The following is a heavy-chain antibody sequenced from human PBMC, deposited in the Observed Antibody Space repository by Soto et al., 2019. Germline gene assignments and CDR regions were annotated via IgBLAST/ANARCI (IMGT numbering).Heavy chain of an antibody. D-gene: IGHD3-3*01. CDR2: IYHSGST. CDR3: ARLYDFWSGSRFDP. V-gene: IGHV4-30-2*01. CDR1: GGSISSGGYS. Sequence: PSETLSLTCAVSGGSISSGGYSWSWIRQPPGKGLEWIGYIYHSGSTYYNPSLKSRVTISVDRSKNQFSLKLSSVTAADTAVYYCARLYDFWSGSRFDPWGQGTLVTVSS. J-gene: IGHJ5*02.